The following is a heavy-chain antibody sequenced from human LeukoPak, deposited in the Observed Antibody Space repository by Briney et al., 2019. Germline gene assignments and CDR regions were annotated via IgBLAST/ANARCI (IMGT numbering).Heavy chain of an antibody. Sequence: GGSLRLSCAASGFSFGGYGMSWVRQAPGKGLEWVSGINCNGGSTDYADSVRGRFTISRDTAKKSLYLQMNSLRAEDTALYSCVRDFRAYDYYDSIWDVWGKGTTVTVSS. CDR1: GFSFGGYG. CDR3: VRDFRAYDYYDSIWDV. D-gene: IGHD3-22*01. CDR2: INCNGGST. V-gene: IGHV3-20*04. J-gene: IGHJ6*04.